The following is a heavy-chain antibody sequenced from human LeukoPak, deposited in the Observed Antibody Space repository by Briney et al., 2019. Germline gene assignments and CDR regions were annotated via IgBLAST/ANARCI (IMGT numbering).Heavy chain of an antibody. J-gene: IGHJ4*02. CDR1: GGSISSGGYY. D-gene: IGHD3-22*01. V-gene: IGHV4-30-2*05. CDR3: ARESRGGTYYYDSSGHPPDY. Sequence: SQTLSLTCTVSGGSISSGGYYWSWIRQPPGKGLEWIGYIYHSGSTYYNPSLKSRVTISVDTSKNQFSLKLSSVTAADTAVYYCARESRGGTYYYDSSGHPPDYWGQGTLVTVSS. CDR2: IYHSGST.